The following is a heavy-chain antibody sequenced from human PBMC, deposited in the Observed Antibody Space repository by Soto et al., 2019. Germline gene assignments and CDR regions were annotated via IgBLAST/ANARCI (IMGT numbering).Heavy chain of an antibody. CDR1: GDSMTSSSYY. V-gene: IGHV4-39*01. Sequence: PSETLYLTCTVSGDSMTSSSYYWGWIRQPPGKGLEWVGSIYYSERTSYNSGSTYYSPSLKSRVAISGDTSKGQLSLKLSSVTAADTAVYYCARHTRNQFDPWGQGTLVTVSS. CDR3: ARHTRNQFDP. CDR2: IYYSERTSYNSGST. J-gene: IGHJ5*02.